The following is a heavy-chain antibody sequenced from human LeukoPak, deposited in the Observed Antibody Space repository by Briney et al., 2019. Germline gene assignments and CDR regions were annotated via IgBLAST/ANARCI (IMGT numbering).Heavy chain of an antibody. CDR3: ARRPIKYYYYGMDV. J-gene: IGHJ6*02. V-gene: IGHV3-30*03. Sequence: GGSLRLSCAASGFTLSSYGMHWVRQAPGKGLEWVTVISYDGSNKYYADSVKGRFTISRDNSKNTLYLQMNSLRAEDTAVYYCARRPIKYYYYGMDVWGQGTTVTVSS. CDR2: ISYDGSNK. CDR1: GFTLSSYG.